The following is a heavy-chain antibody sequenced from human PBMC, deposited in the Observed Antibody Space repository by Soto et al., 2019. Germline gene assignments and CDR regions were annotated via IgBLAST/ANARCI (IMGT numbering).Heavy chain of an antibody. J-gene: IGHJ6*02. D-gene: IGHD3-10*01. CDR3: ARKNGSGSFDYYYGMDV. V-gene: IGHV1-69*01. Sequence: QVQLVQSGAEVKKPGSSVKVSCKASGGTFSSYAISWVRQAPGQGLEWMGGIIPIFGTANYAQKFQGRGTITADESTSTAYMELSSLRSEDTAVYYCARKNGSGSFDYYYGMDVWGQGTTVTVSS. CDR2: IIPIFGTA. CDR1: GGTFSSYA.